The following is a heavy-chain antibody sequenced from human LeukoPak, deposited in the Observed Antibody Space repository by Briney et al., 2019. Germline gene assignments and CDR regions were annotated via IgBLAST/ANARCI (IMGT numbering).Heavy chain of an antibody. Sequence: GGSLRLSCAASGFTFSSYSMNWVRQAPGKGLEWVSSISSSSSYIYYADSVKGRFTISRDNAKNSLYLQMNSLRAEDTAVYYCARAVNDYVWGSYRSFDAFDIWGQGTVVTVSS. CDR3: ARAVNDYVWGSYRSFDAFDI. J-gene: IGHJ3*02. V-gene: IGHV3-21*01. CDR2: ISSSSSYI. CDR1: GFTFSSYS. D-gene: IGHD3-16*02.